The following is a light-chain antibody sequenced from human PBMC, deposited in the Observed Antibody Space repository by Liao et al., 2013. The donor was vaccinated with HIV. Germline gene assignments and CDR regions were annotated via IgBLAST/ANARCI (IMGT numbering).Light chain of an antibody. V-gene: IGLV3-1*01. CDR1: KLGDKS. CDR3: QVWDSFSTFV. J-gene: IGLJ1*01. CDR2: QDT. Sequence: SYELTQPPSVSVYPGQTASITCSGDKLGDKSVCWYQQRPGQSPVLVIYQDTTRPSGIPERFSGSNSGNTATLTISGTQAMDEAEYYCQVWDSFSTFVFGSGTQVTVL.